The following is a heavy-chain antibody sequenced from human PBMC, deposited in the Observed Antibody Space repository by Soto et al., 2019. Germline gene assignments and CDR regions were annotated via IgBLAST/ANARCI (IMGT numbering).Heavy chain of an antibody. CDR1: GGSVNGYY. CDR2: INHTGGT. D-gene: IGHD3-3*01. J-gene: IGHJ5*02. CDR3: ATRITVFGLLIPPFDP. Sequence: PSGTLSLTCAVYGGSVNGYYWNWARQTPGKALQWIGEINHTGGTHYNPSLKSRVTMSVDTSKNQFSLRLSSVTAADTAIYYCATRITVFGLLIPPFDPWGQGTQVTVS. V-gene: IGHV4-34*01.